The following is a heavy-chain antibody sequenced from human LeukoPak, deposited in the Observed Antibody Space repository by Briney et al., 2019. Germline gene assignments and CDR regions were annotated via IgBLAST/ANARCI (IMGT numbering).Heavy chain of an antibody. CDR2: INHSGST. V-gene: IGHV4-34*01. CDR1: GGSFSGYY. CDR3: ARSTIPMDYYFDY. Sequence: SETLSLTCAVYGGSFSGYYWSWIRQPPGKGLEWIGEINHSGSTNYNPSLKSRVTISVDTSKNQFSLKLSSVTAADTAVYYCARSTIPMDYYFDYWGQGTLVTVSS. D-gene: IGHD5/OR15-5a*01. J-gene: IGHJ4*02.